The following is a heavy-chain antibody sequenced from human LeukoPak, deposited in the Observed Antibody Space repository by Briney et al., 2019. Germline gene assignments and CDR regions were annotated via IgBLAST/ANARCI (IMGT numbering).Heavy chain of an antibody. J-gene: IGHJ3*02. Sequence: GGSLRLSCAASGFTVSSNYMSWVRQAPGKGLEWVSGISWNSGSIGYADSVKGRFTISRDNAKNSLYLQMNSLRAEDTALYYCAKDLSGDHGVRGAAAFDIWGQGTMVTVSS. CDR3: AKDLSGDHGVRGAAAFDI. CDR2: ISWNSGSI. D-gene: IGHD3-10*01. V-gene: IGHV3-9*01. CDR1: GFTVSSNY.